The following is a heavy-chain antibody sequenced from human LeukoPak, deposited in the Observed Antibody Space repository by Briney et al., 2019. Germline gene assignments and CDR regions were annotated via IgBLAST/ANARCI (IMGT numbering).Heavy chain of an antibody. J-gene: IGHJ4*02. CDR3: ARSDYSTYFDY. V-gene: IGHV4-59*01. Sequence: SETLSLTCTVSGGSLNNYYWSWIRQPPGKGLEWIGYIYYSGSTNYNPSLKSRVTISVETSEKQFSLKLSSVTAADTAVYYCARSDYSTYFDYWGRGTLVTVSS. D-gene: IGHD2-15*01. CDR2: IYYSGST. CDR1: GGSLNNYY.